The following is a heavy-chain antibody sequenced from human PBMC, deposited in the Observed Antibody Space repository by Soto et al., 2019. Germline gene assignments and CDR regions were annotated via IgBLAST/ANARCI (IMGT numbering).Heavy chain of an antibody. Sequence: ASVKVSCKASGYTFTSYGISWVRQAPGQGLEWMGWISAYNGNTNYAQKLQGRVTMTTDTSTSTAYMELSSLRSEDTAVYYCARSRAHSGRYSLWGQGTLVTVSS. J-gene: IGHJ4*02. CDR3: ARSRAHSGRYSL. D-gene: IGHD1-26*01. V-gene: IGHV1-18*01. CDR1: GYTFTSYG. CDR2: ISAYNGNT.